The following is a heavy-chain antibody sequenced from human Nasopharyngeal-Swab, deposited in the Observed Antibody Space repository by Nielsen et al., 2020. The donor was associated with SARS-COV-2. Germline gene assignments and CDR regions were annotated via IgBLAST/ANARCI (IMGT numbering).Heavy chain of an antibody. D-gene: IGHD5-18*01. J-gene: IGHJ6*02. CDR1: GFTFSSYW. CDR2: IKQDGSEK. Sequence: GGSLRLSCAASGFTFSSYWMSWVRQAPGKGLEWVANIKQDGSEKYYVDSVKGRFTISRDNAKNSLYLQMNSLRAEDTAVYYCARLPAYGYGLEIYYYYYYGMDVWGQGTTVTVSS. V-gene: IGHV3-7*01. CDR3: ARLPAYGYGLEIYYYYYYGMDV.